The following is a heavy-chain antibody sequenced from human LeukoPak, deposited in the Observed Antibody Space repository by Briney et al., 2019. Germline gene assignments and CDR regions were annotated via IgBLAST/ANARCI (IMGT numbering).Heavy chain of an antibody. CDR2: IRSKTYGGPP. Sequence: PGGSLRLSCAASRFTFGDYAMSWVRPAPGKGLECGGFIRSKTYGGPPDYSASVRGRPSLYRVASKSIAYLQMDSLEIEDTAMTYCARVGIAIIGRDAVDYWGQGTLVTVSS. J-gene: IGHJ4*02. CDR1: RFTFGDYA. D-gene: IGHD2-21*01. V-gene: IGHV3-49*01. CDR3: ARVGIAIIGRDAVDY.